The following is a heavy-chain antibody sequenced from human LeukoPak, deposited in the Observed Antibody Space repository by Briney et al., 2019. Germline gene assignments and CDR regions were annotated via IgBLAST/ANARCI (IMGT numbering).Heavy chain of an antibody. V-gene: IGHV4-61*10. D-gene: IGHD6-13*01. CDR1: GGSISSGSYY. Sequence: PSETLSLTCTVSGGSISSGSYYWSWIRQPAGKGLEWIGEINHSGSTNYNPSLKSRVTISVDTSKNQFSLKLSSVTAADTAVYYCARDLGSSWAQWGQGTLVTVSS. CDR2: INHSGST. CDR3: ARDLGSSWAQ. J-gene: IGHJ4*02.